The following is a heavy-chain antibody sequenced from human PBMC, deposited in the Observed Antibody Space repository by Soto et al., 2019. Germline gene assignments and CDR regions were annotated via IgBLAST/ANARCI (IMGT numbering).Heavy chain of an antibody. CDR3: ARDRVRRDNKPYGMDV. V-gene: IGHV4-31*03. Sequence: QVQLQESGPGLVQPSQTLSLTCTVSGDPISSGVYFWTWIRQHPGKGLEWIGNTYYTGTTYYNPSLMSRVSISVDTSKNQFSLKLTSVTAADTAIYYCARDRVRRDNKPYGMDVWGQGTTVTVSS. J-gene: IGHJ6*02. CDR1: GDPISSGVYF. CDR2: TYYTGTT. D-gene: IGHD2-21*01.